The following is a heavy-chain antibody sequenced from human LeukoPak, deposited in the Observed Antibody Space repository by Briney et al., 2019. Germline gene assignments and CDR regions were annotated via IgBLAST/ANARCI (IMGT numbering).Heavy chain of an antibody. CDR2: IYYIGST. J-gene: IGHJ3*02. CDR3: ARDLSAYCSGGSCYSLDAFDI. D-gene: IGHD2-15*01. V-gene: IGHV4-59*01. Sequence: SETLSLTCTVSGGSISSYYWSWIRQPPGKGLEWIGYIYYIGSTNYNPSLKSRVTISVDTSKNQFSLKLSSVTAADTAVYYCARDLSAYCSGGSCYSLDAFDIWGQGTMVTVSS. CDR1: GGSISSYY.